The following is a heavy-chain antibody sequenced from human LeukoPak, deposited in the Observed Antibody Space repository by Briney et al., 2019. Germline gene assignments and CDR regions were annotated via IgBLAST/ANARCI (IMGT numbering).Heavy chain of an antibody. CDR2: IKSKTDGGTT. CDR3: TTALRTSYYYDY. Sequence: GGSLRLSCAASGFTFSNAWMSWVRQAPGKGLEWVGRIKSKTDGGTTDYAAPVKGRFTISRDDSKNTLHLQMNSLKTEDTAVYYCTTALRTSYYYDYWGQGTLVTVSS. V-gene: IGHV3-15*01. CDR1: GFTFSNAW. J-gene: IGHJ4*02. D-gene: IGHD1-1*01.